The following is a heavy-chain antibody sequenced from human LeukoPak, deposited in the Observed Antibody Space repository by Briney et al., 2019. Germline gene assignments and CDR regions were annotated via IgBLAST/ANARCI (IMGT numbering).Heavy chain of an antibody. CDR2: INPNSGGT. Sequence: ASVKVSCKASGYTFTGYYMHWVRQAPGQGLEWMGWINPNSGGTNYAQKIQGRVTMTRDTSISTAYMELSRLRSDDTAVYYCARESGEHQLLLIHWGQGTLVTVSS. CDR1: GYTFTGYY. CDR3: ARESGEHQLLLIH. V-gene: IGHV1-2*02. D-gene: IGHD2-2*01. J-gene: IGHJ4*02.